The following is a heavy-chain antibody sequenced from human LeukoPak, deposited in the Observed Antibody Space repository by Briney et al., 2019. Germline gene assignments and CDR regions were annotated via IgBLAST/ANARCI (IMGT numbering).Heavy chain of an antibody. CDR1: GFTFSSYS. J-gene: IGHJ3*02. CDR3: ARDRKGYQLLVDAFDI. Sequence: PGGSLRLSCAASGFTFSSYSMNWVRQAPGKGLEWVSSISSSSSYIYYADSVKGRFTISRDNAKNSLYLQMNSLRAEDTAVYYCARDRKGYQLLVDAFDIWGQGTMVTVSS. V-gene: IGHV3-21*01. CDR2: ISSSSSYI. D-gene: IGHD2-2*01.